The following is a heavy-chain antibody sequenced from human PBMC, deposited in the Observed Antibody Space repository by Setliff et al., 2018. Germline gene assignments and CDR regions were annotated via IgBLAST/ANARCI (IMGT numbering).Heavy chain of an antibody. V-gene: IGHV1-46*03. J-gene: IGHJ3*02. CDR3: ARDRFYNSWSGTSITAPHDAFDI. D-gene: IGHD3-3*01. CDR1: GYTLSKYY. CDR2: INPSGGLT. Sequence: ASVKVSCKASGYTLSKYYMHWVRQAPGQGLEWMGIINPSGGLTKYAQKSQGRVTMTSDTSTNTVYLEVSSLRSEDTAVYFCARDRFYNSWSGTSITAPHDAFDIWGQGTMVTVSS.